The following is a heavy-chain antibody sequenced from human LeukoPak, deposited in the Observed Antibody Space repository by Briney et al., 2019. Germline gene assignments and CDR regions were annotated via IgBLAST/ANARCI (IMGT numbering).Heavy chain of an antibody. D-gene: IGHD3-3*01. V-gene: IGHV3-74*01. CDR2: INSDGSST. Sequence: PGGSLRLSCAASGFTFSSYWMHWVRQAPGKGLVWVSRINSDGSSTSYADSVKGRFTISRDNAKNTLYLQMNSLRAEDTAVYYCARDSNYDFWSGYFNNWFDPWGQGTLVTVSS. CDR3: ARDSNYDFWSGYFNNWFDP. J-gene: IGHJ5*02. CDR1: GFTFSSYW.